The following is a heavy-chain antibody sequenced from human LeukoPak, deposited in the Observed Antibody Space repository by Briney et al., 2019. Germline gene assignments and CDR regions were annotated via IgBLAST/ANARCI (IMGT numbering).Heavy chain of an antibody. CDR3: ATLYGDYVSSDY. V-gene: IGHV1-2*02. Sequence: ASVKVSCKASGYTFTGYYMHWVRQAPGQGLEWMGWINPNAGGTNYAQKFQGRVTMTRDTSISTAYMELSRLRSDDTAVYYCATLYGDYVSSDYWGQGTLVIVSS. CDR2: INPNAGGT. CDR1: GYTFTGYY. D-gene: IGHD4-17*01. J-gene: IGHJ4*02.